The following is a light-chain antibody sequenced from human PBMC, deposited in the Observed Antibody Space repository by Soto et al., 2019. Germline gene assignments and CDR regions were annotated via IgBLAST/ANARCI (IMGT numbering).Light chain of an antibody. CDR3: QQYVSSPFT. V-gene: IGKV3-20*01. J-gene: IGKJ3*01. CDR2: GAS. Sequence: EIVLTQSPGTLSLSPGERATLSCRASQSVRNNYLAWYQQKPGQAPRLLIYGASSRATGIPDRFSGSGSGTDFTLTISRLEPEDFAVYYCQQYVSSPFTFGPGTKVDIK. CDR1: QSVRNNY.